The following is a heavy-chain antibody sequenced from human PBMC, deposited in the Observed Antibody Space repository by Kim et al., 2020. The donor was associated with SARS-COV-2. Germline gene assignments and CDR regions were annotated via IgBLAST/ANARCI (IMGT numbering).Heavy chain of an antibody. CDR2: IIPIFGTA. Sequence: SVKVSCKASGGTFSSYAISWVRQAPGQGLEWMGGIIPIFGTANYAQKFQGRVTITADESTSTAYMELSSLRSEDTAVYYCARPGRDGYNFYYFDYWGQGTLVTVSS. CDR1: GGTFSSYA. V-gene: IGHV1-69*13. J-gene: IGHJ4*02. CDR3: ARPGRDGYNFYYFDY. D-gene: IGHD5-12*01.